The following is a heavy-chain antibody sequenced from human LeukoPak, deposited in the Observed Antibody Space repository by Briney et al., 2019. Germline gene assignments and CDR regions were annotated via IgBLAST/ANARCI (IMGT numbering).Heavy chain of an antibody. V-gene: IGHV3-21*01. J-gene: IGHJ4*02. D-gene: IGHD3-10*01. CDR3: ACHYGAGSSYFDY. Sequence: PGGSLRLSCAASGFTFRSYSMNWVRQAPGKGLEWVSCISSSSSSNIYYADSVKGQFTISRDNAKNSLYLQMNSLRAEDTAVYYCACHYGAGSSYFDYWGQGTLVTVSS. CDR1: GFTFRSYS. CDR2: ISSSSSSNI.